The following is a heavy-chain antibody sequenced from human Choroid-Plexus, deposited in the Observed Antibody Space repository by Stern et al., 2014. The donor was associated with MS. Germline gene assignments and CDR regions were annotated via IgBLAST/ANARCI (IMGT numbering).Heavy chain of an antibody. Sequence: EVQLVESGAEVKKPGESLKISCTGSGYSFTANWIAWVRQTPGKGLEWMGIIYPGDSDTRYSPSFQGQVTISADKSISTAYLQWSSLKASDTAMYYCARDYGDYAFDYWGQGTLVTVSS. J-gene: IGHJ4*02. D-gene: IGHD4-17*01. CDR2: IYPGDSDT. V-gene: IGHV5-51*01. CDR1: GYSFTANW. CDR3: ARDYGDYAFDY.